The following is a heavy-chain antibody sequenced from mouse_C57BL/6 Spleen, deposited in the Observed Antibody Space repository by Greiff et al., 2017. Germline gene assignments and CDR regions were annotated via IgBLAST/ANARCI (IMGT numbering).Heavy chain of an antibody. CDR1: GYAFSSSW. Sequence: QVQLQQSGPELVKPGASVKISCKASGYAFSSSWMNWVKQRPGKGLEWIGRIYPGDGDTNYNGKFKGKATLTADKSSSTAYMQLSSLTSEDSAVYVCARSSSSPYYFDYWGQGTTLTVSS. V-gene: IGHV1-82*01. D-gene: IGHD1-1*01. CDR3: ARSSSSPYYFDY. J-gene: IGHJ2*01. CDR2: IYPGDGDT.